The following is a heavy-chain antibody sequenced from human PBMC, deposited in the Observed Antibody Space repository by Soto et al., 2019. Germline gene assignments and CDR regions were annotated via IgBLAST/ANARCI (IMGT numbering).Heavy chain of an antibody. D-gene: IGHD3-16*01. V-gene: IGHV1-18*01. CDR1: GYTFTSYG. CDR2: ISAYNGNT. Sequence: ASVKVSCKASGYTFTSYGISWVRQAPGQGLEWMGWISAYNGNTNYAQKLQGRVTMTTDTSTSTAYMELRSLRSDGTAVYYCAFSVGALTAFDIWGQGTMVTVSS. J-gene: IGHJ3*02. CDR3: AFSVGALTAFDI.